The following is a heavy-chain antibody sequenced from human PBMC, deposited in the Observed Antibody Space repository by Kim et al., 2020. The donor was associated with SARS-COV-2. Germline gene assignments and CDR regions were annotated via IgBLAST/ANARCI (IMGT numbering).Heavy chain of an antibody. CDR1: GFTFSSYA. V-gene: IGHV3-23*01. CDR2: ISGSGGST. Sequence: GGSLRLSCAASGFTFSSYAMSWVRQAPGKGLEWVSAISGSGGSTYYADSVKGRFTISRDNSKNTLYLQMNSLRAEDTAVYYCAKDGAYCGGDCYSWFDPWGQGTLVTVSS. CDR3: AKDGAYCGGDCYSWFDP. D-gene: IGHD2-21*02. J-gene: IGHJ5*02.